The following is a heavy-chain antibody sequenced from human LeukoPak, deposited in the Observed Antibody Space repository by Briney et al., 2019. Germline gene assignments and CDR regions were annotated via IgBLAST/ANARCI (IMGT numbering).Heavy chain of an antibody. J-gene: IGHJ4*02. CDR2: INHSGST. Sequence: SETLSLTCAVYGGSFSGYYWSWIRQPPGKGLEWIGEINHSGSTNYNPSLKSRVTISVDKSKNQFSLKLSSVTAADTAVYYCARAGYYDSSGYYQATNFGYWGQGTLVTVSS. CDR3: ARAGYYDSSGYYQATNFGY. V-gene: IGHV4-34*01. D-gene: IGHD3-22*01. CDR1: GGSFSGYY.